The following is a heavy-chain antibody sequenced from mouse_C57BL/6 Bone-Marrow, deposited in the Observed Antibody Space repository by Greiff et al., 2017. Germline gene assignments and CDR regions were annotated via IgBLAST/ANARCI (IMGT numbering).Heavy chain of an antibody. CDR1: GYTFTSYW. D-gene: IGHD1-1*01. Sequence: EVQVVESGTVLARPGASVKMSCKTSGYTFTSYWMHWVKQRPGQGLEWIGAIYPGNSDTSYNQKFKGKAKLTAVTSASTAYMELSSLTNEDSAVYYCTRFITTVVEGAWFAYWGQGTLVTVSA. CDR3: TRFITTVVEGAWFAY. V-gene: IGHV1-5*01. CDR2: IYPGNSDT. J-gene: IGHJ3*01.